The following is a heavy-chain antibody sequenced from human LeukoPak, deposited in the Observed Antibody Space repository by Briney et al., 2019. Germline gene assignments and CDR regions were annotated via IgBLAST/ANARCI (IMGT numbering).Heavy chain of an antibody. Sequence: APVKVSCKASGYTFTSYDINWVRQATGQGLEWMGWMNPNSGNTGYAQKFQGRVTMTRNTSISTAYMELSSLRSEDTAVYYCARNPTLLWFGELDLDYWGQGTLVTVSS. V-gene: IGHV1-8*01. D-gene: IGHD3-10*01. CDR1: GYTFTSYD. J-gene: IGHJ4*02. CDR2: MNPNSGNT. CDR3: ARNPTLLWFGELDLDY.